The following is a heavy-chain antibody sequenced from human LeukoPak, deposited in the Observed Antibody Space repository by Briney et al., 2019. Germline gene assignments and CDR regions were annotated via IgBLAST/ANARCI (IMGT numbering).Heavy chain of an antibody. CDR2: IYYSGST. V-gene: IGHV4-39*07. CDR3: ARLIYSGSYPRFDY. D-gene: IGHD1-26*01. Sequence: PSETLSLTCTVSGGSISSSGSYWGWIRQPPGRGLEWIVTIYYSGSTYYNPSLKSRVTISVDTSKNQFSLNLSSVTAADTAVYYCARLIYSGSYPRFDYWGQGTLVTVSS. CDR1: GGSISSSGSY. J-gene: IGHJ4*02.